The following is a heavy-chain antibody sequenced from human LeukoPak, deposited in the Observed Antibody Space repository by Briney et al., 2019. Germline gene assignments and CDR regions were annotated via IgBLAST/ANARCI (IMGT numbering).Heavy chain of an antibody. J-gene: IGHJ3*02. CDR2: IYYSGST. Sequence: SETLSLTCTVSGGSISSHYWSWIRQPPGKELEWIGYIYYSGSTNYNPSLKSRVTISVDTSKNQFSLKLSSVTAADTAVYYCARSWSTDAFDIWGQGTMVTVSS. CDR1: GGSISSHY. D-gene: IGHD5/OR15-5a*01. CDR3: ARSWSTDAFDI. V-gene: IGHV4-59*11.